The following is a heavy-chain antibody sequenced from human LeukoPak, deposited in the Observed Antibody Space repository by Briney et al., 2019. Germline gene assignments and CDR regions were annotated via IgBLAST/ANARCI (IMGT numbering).Heavy chain of an antibody. J-gene: IGHJ3*02. CDR3: ARVHYGDAFDI. D-gene: IGHD4-17*01. Sequence: SETLSLTCAVYGGSFSGYYWSWIRQPPGKGLEWIGYIYYSGSTNYNPSLKSRVTISVDTSKNQFSLKLSSVTAADTAVYYCARVHYGDAFDIWGQGTMVTVSS. CDR1: GGSFSGYY. V-gene: IGHV4-59*01. CDR2: IYYSGST.